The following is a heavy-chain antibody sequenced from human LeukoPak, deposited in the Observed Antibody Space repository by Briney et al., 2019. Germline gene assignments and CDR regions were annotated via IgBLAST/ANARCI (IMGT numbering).Heavy chain of an antibody. CDR2: ISSSSSYI. D-gene: IGHD6-19*01. J-gene: IGHJ4*02. CDR3: AREGTVASFDY. V-gene: IGHV3-21*01. Sequence: GGSLRLSCAASGFRFSDYAMNWVRQAPGKGLEWVSSISSSSSYIYYADSVKGRFTISRDNAKNSLYLQMNSLRAEDTAVYYCAREGTVASFDYWGQGTLVTVSS. CDR1: GFRFSDYA.